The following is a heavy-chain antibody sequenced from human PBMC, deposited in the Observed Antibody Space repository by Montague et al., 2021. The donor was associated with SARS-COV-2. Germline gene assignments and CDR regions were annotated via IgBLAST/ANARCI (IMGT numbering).Heavy chain of an antibody. J-gene: IGHJ4*02. CDR3: ARGDGHYYGSGTYPYY. D-gene: IGHD3-10*01. CDR2: IYYSGST. CDR1: GGSITSYY. V-gene: IGHV4-59*01. Sequence: SETLSLTCTVSGGSITSYYWSWIRQPPGKGLEYIGYIYYSGSTNYNPSLKSRVTMSVDTSKNQFSLKLSSVTAANTAEYYCARGDGHYYGSGTYPYYWGQGTLVTVSS.